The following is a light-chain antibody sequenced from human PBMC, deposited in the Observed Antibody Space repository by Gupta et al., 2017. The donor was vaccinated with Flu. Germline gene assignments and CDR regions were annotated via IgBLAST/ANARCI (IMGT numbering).Light chain of an antibody. CDR2: DAS. Sequence: EIVMTQSLATLSVSPGERATLSCRASQSVSTKLAWYQQKPGQAPRLLIFDASTRATGIPARFSGSGSGTEFTLTISSLQSEDFAVYYCQENNIWPLTFGGGTKVEIK. J-gene: IGKJ4*01. CDR1: QSVSTK. V-gene: IGKV3-15*01. CDR3: QENNIWPLT.